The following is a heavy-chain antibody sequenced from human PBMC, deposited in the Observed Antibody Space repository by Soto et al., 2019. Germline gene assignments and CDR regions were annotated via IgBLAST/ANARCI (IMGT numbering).Heavy chain of an antibody. V-gene: IGHV3-11*01. CDR3: ARNRAPTNWFDP. Sequence: PGGSLRLSCVVSGFTFRDSFMSWIRQAPGKGLEWISYIGSHGSTIYYADSVKGRFTISRDNTKNSLFLQMDSLRVDDTAVYYCARNRAPTNWFDPWGQGTLVTVSS. CDR1: GFTFRDSF. CDR2: IGSHGSTI. J-gene: IGHJ5*02.